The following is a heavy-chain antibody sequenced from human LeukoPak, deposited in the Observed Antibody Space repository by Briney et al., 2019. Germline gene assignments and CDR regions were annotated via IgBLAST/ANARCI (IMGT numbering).Heavy chain of an antibody. CDR3: ARGYDTEMVRVLEY. Sequence: PGGSLRLSCAASGFTFSSYAMSWVRQAPGKGLEWVSAISGSGGSTYYADSVKGRFTISRDNAKNSLYLQMNSLRAEDTAVYYCARGYDTEMVRVLEYWGQGTLVTVSS. J-gene: IGHJ4*02. CDR2: ISGSGGST. V-gene: IGHV3-23*01. CDR1: GFTFSSYA. D-gene: IGHD3-10*01.